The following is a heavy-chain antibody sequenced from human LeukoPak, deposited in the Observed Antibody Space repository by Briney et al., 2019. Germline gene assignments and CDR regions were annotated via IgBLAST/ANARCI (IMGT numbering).Heavy chain of an antibody. V-gene: IGHV4-30-2*01. D-gene: IGHD6-13*01. CDR3: ARRYSSSWSGDWFDP. J-gene: IGHJ5*02. CDR2: IYHSGST. CDR1: GGSISSGGYY. Sequence: SETLSLTCTVSGGSISSGGYYWSWIRQPPGKGLEWIGYIYHSGSTYYNPSLKSRVTISVDTSKNQFSLKLSSVTAADTAVYYCARRYSSSWSGDWFDPWGQGTLVTVSS.